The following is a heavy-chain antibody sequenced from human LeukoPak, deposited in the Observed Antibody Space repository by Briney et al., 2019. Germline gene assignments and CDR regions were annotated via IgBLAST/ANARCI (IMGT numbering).Heavy chain of an antibody. V-gene: IGHV4-31*03. D-gene: IGHD6-6*01. CDR3: ARSLQDEYSSSGGNWFDP. J-gene: IGHJ5*02. CDR2: IYYSGST. Sequence: PSEPLSLTCTVSGGSISSGGYYWSWIRQHPGKGLEWIGYIYYSGSTYYNPSLKSRVTISVDTSKNQFSLKLSSVTAADTAVYYCARSLQDEYSSSGGNWFDPWGQGTLVTVSS. CDR1: GGSISSGGYY.